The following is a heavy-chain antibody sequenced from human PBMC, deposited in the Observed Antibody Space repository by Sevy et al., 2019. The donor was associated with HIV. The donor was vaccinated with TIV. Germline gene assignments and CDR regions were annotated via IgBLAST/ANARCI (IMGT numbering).Heavy chain of an antibody. V-gene: IGHV4-61*01. CDR3: AREPYFFDKSGYYWDY. D-gene: IGHD3-22*01. CDR2: VYHTGST. Sequence: SETLSLTCAVSGVSVSSDTYYWSWIRQPPGKGLEWIGYVYHTGSTNYSPSFKGRVTISVDTSKIQFSLRLFSVAAADTAVYYCAREPYFFDKSGYYWDYWGQGALVTVSS. J-gene: IGHJ4*02. CDR1: GVSVSSDTYY.